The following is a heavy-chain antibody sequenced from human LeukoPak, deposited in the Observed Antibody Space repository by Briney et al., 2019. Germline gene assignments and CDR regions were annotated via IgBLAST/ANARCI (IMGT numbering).Heavy chain of an antibody. D-gene: IGHD1-14*01. J-gene: IGHJ6*03. Sequence: SETLSLTCTVSGGSISSYYWSWIRQPPGKGLEWIGYIYYSGSTNYNPSLKSRATISVDTSKNQFSLKLSSVTAADTAVYYCARAASTGYYYYYMDVWGKGTTVTVS. V-gene: IGHV4-59*01. CDR2: IYYSGST. CDR3: ARAASTGYYYYYMDV. CDR1: GGSISSYY.